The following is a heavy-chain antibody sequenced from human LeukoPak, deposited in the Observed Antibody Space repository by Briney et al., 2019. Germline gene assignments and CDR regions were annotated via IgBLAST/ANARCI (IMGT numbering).Heavy chain of an antibody. Sequence: SETLSLTCAVYGGSFSGYYWSWIRQPPGKGLEWIGEINHSGSTNYNPSLKSRVTISVDTSKNQFSLKLSSVTAADTAVYYCARDGQACGGDCFYYGMDVWGQGTTVTVSS. CDR2: INHSGST. D-gene: IGHD2-21*01. CDR3: ARDGQACGGDCFYYGMDV. CDR1: GGSFSGYY. V-gene: IGHV4-34*01. J-gene: IGHJ6*02.